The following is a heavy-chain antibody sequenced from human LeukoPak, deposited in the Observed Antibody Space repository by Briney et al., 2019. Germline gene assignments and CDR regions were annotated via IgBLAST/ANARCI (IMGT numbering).Heavy chain of an antibody. CDR3: ARLRNGTLDAFDI. Sequence: PSETLSLTCTVSGGSISSYYWSWIRQPPGGGLEWIGYIYYSGSTNYNPSLKSRVTISVDTSKNQFSLKLSSATAADTAVYYCARLRNGTLDAFDIWGQGTMVTVSS. D-gene: IGHD2-8*01. CDR1: GGSISSYY. J-gene: IGHJ3*02. CDR2: IYYSGST. V-gene: IGHV4-59*08.